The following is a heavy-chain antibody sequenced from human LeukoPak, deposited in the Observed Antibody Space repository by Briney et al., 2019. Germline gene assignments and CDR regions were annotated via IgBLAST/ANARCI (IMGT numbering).Heavy chain of an antibody. D-gene: IGHD2-2*01. CDR1: GGSFSVYY. Sequence: SRSLSLTCVLYGGSFSVYYWRWIRQPPRKGREWIGEIKHSGSTNYNPSLKSRVTISVDTSKNQFSMKLSSVTAADTAVYYCARRAVVPATYPNDAFDIWGQGTMVSVSS. J-gene: IGHJ3*02. V-gene: IGHV4-34*01. CDR3: ARRAVVPATYPNDAFDI. CDR2: IKHSGST.